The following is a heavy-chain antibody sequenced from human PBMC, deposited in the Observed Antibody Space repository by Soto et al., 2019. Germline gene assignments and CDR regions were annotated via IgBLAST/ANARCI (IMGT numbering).Heavy chain of an antibody. CDR2: IKGDESSI. CDR1: GFTFSNYW. Sequence: EVQLVESGGGLVQPGGSLRLSCAASGFTFSNYWMHWVRQAPGKGLVWVSRIKGDESSIRYADSVRGRVTISRDNAKNTLYLKMSSLTAEDTAVYYCARGVRGYYAADQWGQGTLVTVSS. J-gene: IGHJ4*02. D-gene: IGHD5-18*01. V-gene: IGHV3-74*01. CDR3: ARGVRGYYAADQ.